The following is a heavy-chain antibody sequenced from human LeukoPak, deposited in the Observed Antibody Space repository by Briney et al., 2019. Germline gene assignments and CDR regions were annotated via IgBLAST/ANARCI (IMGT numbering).Heavy chain of an antibody. CDR1: GFTFSSYA. J-gene: IGHJ4*02. Sequence: GGSLRLSCAASGFTFSSYAMSWVRQAPGKGLEWVSTISGSAGSTYYADSVKGRFTISRDNSKNTLYLQMNSLRAEDTAVYYCAKDWFLRGSYSRILDYWGQGTLVTVSS. CDR2: ISGSAGST. V-gene: IGHV3-23*01. CDR3: AKDWFLRGSYSRILDY. D-gene: IGHD1-26*01.